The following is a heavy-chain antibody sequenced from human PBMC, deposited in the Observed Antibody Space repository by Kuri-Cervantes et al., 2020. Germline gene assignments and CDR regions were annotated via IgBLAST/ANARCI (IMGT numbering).Heavy chain of an antibody. CDR2: IYTSGST. CDR1: GGSISSYY. V-gene: IGHV4-4*07. CDR3: ARMYGDYLFDY. D-gene: IGHD4-17*01. J-gene: IGHJ4*02. Sequence: ESLKISCTVSGGSISSYYWSWIRQPAGKGLEWIGRIYTSGSTNYNPSLKSRVTMSVDTSKNQFSLKLSSVTAADTAVYDCARMYGDYLFDYWGQGTLVTVSS.